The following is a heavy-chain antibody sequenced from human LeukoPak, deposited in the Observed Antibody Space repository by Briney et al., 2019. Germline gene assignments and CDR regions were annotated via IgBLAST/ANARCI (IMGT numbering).Heavy chain of an antibody. CDR3: ARHPSVWGSYDY. D-gene: IGHD3-16*01. V-gene: IGHV5-51*01. CDR2: IYPGDSDT. Sequence: GESLQISCKGSGYHFTSYWIGWVRQVPGKGLEGMGIIYPGDSDTRYSPSFQGQVTISGDKSISTAYLQWSSLKASDTAMYYCARHPSVWGSYDYWGQGTLVTVSS. CDR1: GYHFTSYW. J-gene: IGHJ4*02.